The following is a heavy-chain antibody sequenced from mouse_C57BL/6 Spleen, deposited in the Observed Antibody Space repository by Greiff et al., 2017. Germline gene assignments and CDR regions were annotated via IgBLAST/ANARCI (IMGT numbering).Heavy chain of an antibody. CDR3: ARHVDGYYFDY. V-gene: IGHV5-6*01. CDR1: GFTCSSYG. J-gene: IGHJ2*01. D-gene: IGHD2-3*01. Sequence: EVKLMESGGDLVKPGGSLKLSCAASGFTCSSYGMCWVRQTPDKRLEWVATMISGGMVTYYPDSVKGRFTISRDNAKNTLYLQMSSLKSDDTAMYYCARHVDGYYFDYWGQGTTLTVSS. CDR2: MISGGMVT.